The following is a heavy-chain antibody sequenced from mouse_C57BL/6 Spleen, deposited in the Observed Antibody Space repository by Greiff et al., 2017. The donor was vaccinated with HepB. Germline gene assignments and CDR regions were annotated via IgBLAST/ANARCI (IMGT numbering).Heavy chain of an antibody. CDR1: GFSLTSYG. CDR2: IWRGGST. CDR3: TKRGDYGSSYWYFDV. J-gene: IGHJ1*03. Sequence: VKLMESGPGLVQPSQSLSITCTVSGFSLTSYGVHWVRQSPGKGLEWLGVIWRGGSTDYNAAFMSRLSITKDNSKSQVFFKMNSLQADDTAIYYCTKRGDYGSSYWYFDVWGTGTTVTVSS. V-gene: IGHV2-5*01. D-gene: IGHD1-1*01.